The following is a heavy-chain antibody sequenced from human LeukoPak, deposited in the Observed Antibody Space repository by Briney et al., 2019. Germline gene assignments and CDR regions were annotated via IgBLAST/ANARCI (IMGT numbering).Heavy chain of an antibody. D-gene: IGHD6-19*01. CDR1: GFTFSTFA. Sequence: GGSLRPSCAASGFTFSTFAMHWVRQPPGKGLEWVAVISDNGRNKYYGDSVKDRFTISRDNSENTLYLQMNSLRAEDTAIYYCTRNQWLSDYWGQGALVAVSS. CDR3: TRNQWLSDY. CDR2: ISDNGRNK. J-gene: IGHJ4*02. V-gene: IGHV3-30*04.